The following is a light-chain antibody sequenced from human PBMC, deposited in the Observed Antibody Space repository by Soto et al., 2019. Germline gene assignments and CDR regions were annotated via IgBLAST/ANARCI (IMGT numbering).Light chain of an antibody. V-gene: IGKV3-20*01. CDR2: GAS. CDR1: QSVSSSD. Sequence: EIVLTQSPDTLSLSPGEGATLSCRASQSVSSSDLAWYQQKPGQAPRLLFYGASSRATGISDRFSGSGSGADFTLTISRLEPEDFAVYYCQQCGNSPYTFGQGTKLEIK. J-gene: IGKJ2*01. CDR3: QQCGNSPYT.